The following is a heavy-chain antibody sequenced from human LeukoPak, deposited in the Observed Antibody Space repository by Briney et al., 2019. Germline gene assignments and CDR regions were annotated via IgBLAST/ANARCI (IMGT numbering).Heavy chain of an antibody. CDR3: ARGYNWNAQPGDYYYYYMDV. J-gene: IGHJ6*03. D-gene: IGHD1-1*01. CDR1: GGTFSSYA. CDR2: IIPIFGTA. V-gene: IGHV1-69*05. Sequence: SVKVSCKASGGTFSSYAISWVRQAPGQGLEWMGRIIPIFGTANYAQKFQGRVTITTDESTSTAYMELSGLRSEDTAVYYCARGYNWNAQPGDYYYYYMDVWGKGTTVTVSS.